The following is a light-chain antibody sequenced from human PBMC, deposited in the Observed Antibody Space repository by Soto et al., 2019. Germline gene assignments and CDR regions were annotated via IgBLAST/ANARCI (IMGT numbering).Light chain of an antibody. CDR3: QHYNSYSGA. J-gene: IGKJ1*01. Sequence: DIQMTQSPSTLSGSVGDRVTITCRPSQTISSWLAWYQQKTGKAPKLLIYKASTLKSGVPTRFSGSGSGTEFALTIISLQPDDFATYYCQHYNSYSGAFGQVTKVDIK. V-gene: IGKV1-5*03. CDR1: QTISSW. CDR2: KAS.